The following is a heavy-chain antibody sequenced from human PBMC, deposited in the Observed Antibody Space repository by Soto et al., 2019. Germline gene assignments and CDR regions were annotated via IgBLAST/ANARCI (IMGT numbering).Heavy chain of an antibody. V-gene: IGHV1-2*02. J-gene: IGHJ4*02. Sequence: GASVKVSCKASGYTFTGYCMHWVRQAPGQGLEWMGWINPNSGGTNYAQKFQGRVTMTRDTSISTAYMELSRLRSDDTAVYYCASGDYVWGSYRPSANYFDYWGQGTLVTVSS. CDR1: GYTFTGYC. CDR2: INPNSGGT. CDR3: ASGDYVWGSYRPSANYFDY. D-gene: IGHD3-16*02.